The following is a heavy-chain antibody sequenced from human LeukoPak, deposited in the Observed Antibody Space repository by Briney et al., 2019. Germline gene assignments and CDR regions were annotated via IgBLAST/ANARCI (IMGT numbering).Heavy chain of an antibody. D-gene: IGHD3-22*01. V-gene: IGHV2-5*01. Sequence: SGPTLVNPTQTLTLTSTFPGFSLSTSGGGGGWIRQPPGKALEWLAPVYWNDGKRYSPSLKSRLTITKDTTKTQVVLTMNNMYPVDTATYYCAHHITTLLYRSVNAFDIWGQGTMVTVSS. CDR3: AHHITTLLYRSVNAFDI. J-gene: IGHJ3*02. CDR2: VYWNDGK. CDR1: GFSLSTSGGG.